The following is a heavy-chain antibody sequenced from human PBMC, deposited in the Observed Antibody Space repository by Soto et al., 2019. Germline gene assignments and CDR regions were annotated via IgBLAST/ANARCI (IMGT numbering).Heavy chain of an antibody. CDR3: ARCSTAAGTDYYHGMDV. J-gene: IGHJ6*02. D-gene: IGHD6-13*01. Sequence: PGESLKISCNGSGYSFTSYWISWVRQMPWKGLEWMGRIDPSDSYTNYSPSFQGHVTISADKSISTAYLQWSSLKASDTAMYYCARCSTAAGTDYYHGMDVWGQGTTVTVSS. CDR1: GYSFTSYW. CDR2: IDPSDSYT. V-gene: IGHV5-10-1*01.